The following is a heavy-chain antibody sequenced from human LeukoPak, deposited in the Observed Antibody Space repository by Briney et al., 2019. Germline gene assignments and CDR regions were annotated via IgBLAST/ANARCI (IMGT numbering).Heavy chain of an antibody. CDR3: AKATYDSSGYYGNY. V-gene: IGHV3-23*01. CDR1: GFTFSSHA. CDR2: ISADGDGP. J-gene: IGHJ4*02. Sequence: GGSLRLSCAASGFTFSSHAMNWVRQVPGKGLVWVSTISADGDGPHYADSVKGRFTISRDNSKNTLFLQMNSLRDGDTAVYFCAKATYDSSGYYGNYWGQGTLVTVSS. D-gene: IGHD3-22*01.